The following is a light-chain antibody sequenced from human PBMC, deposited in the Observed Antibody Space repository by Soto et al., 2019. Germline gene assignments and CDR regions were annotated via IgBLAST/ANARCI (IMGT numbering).Light chain of an antibody. J-gene: IGKJ1*01. CDR2: GAS. CDR3: QQYNDWPPWT. CDR1: QSVGIN. V-gene: IGKV3D-15*01. Sequence: EIVMTQSPATLSVSPGEGATLSCRASQSVGINLAWYQQKPGQAPRVVVYGASTRAAGVPDRFSGSGSGTEFTLTISSLQSEDFAVYYCQQYNDWPPWTFGQGTKVDIK.